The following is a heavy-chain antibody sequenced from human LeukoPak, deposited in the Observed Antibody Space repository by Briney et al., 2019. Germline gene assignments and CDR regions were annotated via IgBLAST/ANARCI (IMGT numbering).Heavy chain of an antibody. Sequence: TPSETLSLTCTVSGGSISSGSYYWSWLRQPAGKGLEWIGRIYTSGSTNYNPSLKSRVTISVDTSKNQFSLKLSSVTAADTAVYYCARDQGDSSSWRYYYYGMDVWGQGTTVTVSS. J-gene: IGHJ6*02. CDR3: ARDQGDSSSWRYYYYGMDV. V-gene: IGHV4-61*02. CDR1: GGSISSGSYY. CDR2: IYTSGST. D-gene: IGHD6-13*01.